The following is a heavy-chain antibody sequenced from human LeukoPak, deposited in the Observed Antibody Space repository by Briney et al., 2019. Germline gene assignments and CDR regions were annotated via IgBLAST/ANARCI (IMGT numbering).Heavy chain of an antibody. CDR1: GGTFSSYA. CDR3: AREGLGVAFDI. J-gene: IGHJ3*02. Sequence: GSSVKVSCKASGGTFSSYAISWVRQAPGQGLEWMGWINPNSGGTNYAQKFQGRVTMTRDTSISSAYMELSRLRSDDTAVYYCAREGLGVAFDIWGQGTMVTVSS. D-gene: IGHD3/OR15-3a*01. V-gene: IGHV1-2*02. CDR2: INPNSGGT.